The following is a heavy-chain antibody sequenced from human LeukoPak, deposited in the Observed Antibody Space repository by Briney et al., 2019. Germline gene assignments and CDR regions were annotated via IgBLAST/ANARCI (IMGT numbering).Heavy chain of an antibody. Sequence: GGSLRLSCAASGFTFSSHAMHWVRQAPGKGLEWVAVISYDGSNKYYADSVKGRFTISRDNSKNTRYLQMNSLRAEDTAVYYCARAAIAVAGSFYYYYGMDVWGQGTTVTVSS. D-gene: IGHD6-19*01. CDR2: ISYDGSNK. V-gene: IGHV3-30-3*01. J-gene: IGHJ6*02. CDR3: ARAAIAVAGSFYYYYGMDV. CDR1: GFTFSSHA.